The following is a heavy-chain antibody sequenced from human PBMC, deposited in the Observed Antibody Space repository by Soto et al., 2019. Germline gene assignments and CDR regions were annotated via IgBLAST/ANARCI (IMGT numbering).Heavy chain of an antibody. CDR1: GYTFSGYS. V-gene: IGHV1-18*04. D-gene: IGHD2-21*01. J-gene: IGHJ6*02. Sequence: QVVLEQSGGEVKKPGASVKVSCKASGYTFSGYSITWVRQAPGQGLEWMGRISGYNGNTNYAQTLRGRLTLTTDTSTSTAYMELRSLTSDDTAVYYCARDVFCGGAPACPDMDVWGQGTTVTVSS. CDR3: ARDVFCGGAPACPDMDV. CDR2: ISGYNGNT.